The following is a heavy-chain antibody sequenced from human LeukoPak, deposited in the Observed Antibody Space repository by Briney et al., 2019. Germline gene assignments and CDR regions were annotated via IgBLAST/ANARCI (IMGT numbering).Heavy chain of an antibody. Sequence: GGSLRLSCAASGFTVSSNYMSWVRQAPGKGLEWVSVIYSGGSTYYADSVKGRFTISRDNAKNSLYLQMNSLRAEDTAVYYCARDMDPYSSGWYGYWGQGTLVTVSS. J-gene: IGHJ4*02. CDR1: GFTVSSNY. CDR2: IYSGGST. D-gene: IGHD6-19*01. CDR3: ARDMDPYSSGWYGY. V-gene: IGHV3-53*01.